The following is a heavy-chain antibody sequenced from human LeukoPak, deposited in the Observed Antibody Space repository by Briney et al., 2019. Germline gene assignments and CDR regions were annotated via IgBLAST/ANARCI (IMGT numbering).Heavy chain of an antibody. Sequence: GGSLRLSCAASGFTFSSYWMGWVRQAPGKGLEWVANIKQDGSEKYYVDSVKGRFTIPRDNAKNSLYLQMNSLRAEDTAVYYCARDWSGSYLDLDAFDIWGQGTMVTVSS. CDR1: GFTFSSYW. CDR2: IKQDGSEK. J-gene: IGHJ3*02. CDR3: ARDWSGSYLDLDAFDI. D-gene: IGHD1-26*01. V-gene: IGHV3-7*01.